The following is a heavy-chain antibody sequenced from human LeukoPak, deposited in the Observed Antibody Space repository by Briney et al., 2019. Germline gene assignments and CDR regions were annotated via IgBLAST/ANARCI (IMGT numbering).Heavy chain of an antibody. V-gene: IGHV4-39*07. CDR2: IYYSGST. J-gene: IGHJ4*02. D-gene: IGHD1-1*01. Sequence: SETLSLTCTVSGGSISSSSYYWGWIRQPPGKGLEWIGSIYYSGSTYYNPSLKSRVTISVDTSKNQFSLKVTSVTAADTAVYYCARVDLVQYYLDYWGQGTLVTVSS. CDR1: GGSISSSSYY. CDR3: ARVDLVQYYLDY.